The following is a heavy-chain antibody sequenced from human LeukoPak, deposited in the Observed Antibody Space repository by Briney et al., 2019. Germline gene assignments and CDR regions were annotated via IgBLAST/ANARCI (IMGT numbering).Heavy chain of an antibody. Sequence: PGGSLRLSCAASGFTFSSYAMHWVRQAPGKGLEWVAVISYDGSNKYYADSVKGRFTISRDNSKNTLYLQMNSLRAEDTAVYYCATKAPWIQLWWYFDYWGQGTLVTVSS. CDR3: ATKAPWIQLWWYFDY. J-gene: IGHJ4*02. V-gene: IGHV3-30-3*01. CDR1: GFTFSSYA. CDR2: ISYDGSNK. D-gene: IGHD5-18*01.